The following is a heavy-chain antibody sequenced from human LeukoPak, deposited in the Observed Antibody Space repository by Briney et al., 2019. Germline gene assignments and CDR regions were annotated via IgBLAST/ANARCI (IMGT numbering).Heavy chain of an antibody. D-gene: IGHD3-22*01. J-gene: IGHJ4*02. CDR1: GGSISSGNNY. V-gene: IGHV4-61*02. CDR3: ARVSYDSSGYYD. CDR2: INTGGST. Sequence: SSETLSLTCTVSGGSISSGNNYWSWIRQPAGKGLEWIGRINTGGSTNYNPSLKSRVTISVDTSKNQFSLNLSSVTAADTAVYYCARVSYDSSGYYDWGQGTLVTVSS.